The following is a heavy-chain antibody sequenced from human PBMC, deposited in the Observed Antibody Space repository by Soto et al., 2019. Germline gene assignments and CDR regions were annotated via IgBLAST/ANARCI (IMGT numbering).Heavy chain of an antibody. CDR2: IYYSGST. CDR3: ARFSGSYYGVFDY. Sequence: PSETLSLTCTVSGGSISSGDYYWSWIRQPPGKGLEWIGYIYYSGSTYYNPSLKSRVTISVDTSKNQFSLKLSSVTAADTAVYYCARFSGSYYGVFDYWGQGTLVTVSS. V-gene: IGHV4-30-4*01. J-gene: IGHJ4*02. D-gene: IGHD1-26*01. CDR1: GGSISSGDYY.